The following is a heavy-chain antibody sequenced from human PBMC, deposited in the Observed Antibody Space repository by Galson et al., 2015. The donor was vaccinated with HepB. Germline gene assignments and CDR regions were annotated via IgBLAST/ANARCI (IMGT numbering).Heavy chain of an antibody. J-gene: IGHJ4*02. CDR1: GFRFRSDG. V-gene: IGHV3-30*18. Sequence: SLRLSCAASGFRFRSDGMRWVRQAPGKGLEWVAGISYDGGKEHYADSVKGRFTISRDNSKDTLYLLMNSLRAEDTAAYFCAKGGRSYLSDDVFYPGFDDWGQGTLVTVSS. CDR3: AKGGRSYLSDDVFYPGFDD. D-gene: IGHD3-10*01. CDR2: ISYDGGKE.